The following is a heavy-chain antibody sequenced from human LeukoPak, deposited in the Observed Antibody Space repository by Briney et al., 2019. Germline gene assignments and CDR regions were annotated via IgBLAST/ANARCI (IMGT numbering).Heavy chain of an antibody. CDR3: ARQSDYGESVY. J-gene: IGHJ4*02. Sequence: ASVKVSCKASGGTFSSYAISWVRQATGQGLEWMGWMNPNSGNTGYAQKFQGRVTMTRNTSISTAYMELSSLRSEDTAVYYCARQSDYGESVYWGQGTLVTVSS. CDR1: GGTFSSYA. D-gene: IGHD4-17*01. V-gene: IGHV1-8*02. CDR2: MNPNSGNT.